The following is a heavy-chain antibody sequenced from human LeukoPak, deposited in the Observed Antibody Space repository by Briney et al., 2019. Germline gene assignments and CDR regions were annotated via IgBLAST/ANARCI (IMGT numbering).Heavy chain of an antibody. D-gene: IGHD2-21*02. CDR2: IKSKTDGGTT. V-gene: IGHV3-15*01. CDR1: GFTFSNAW. CDR3: TTDGSPYCGGDCYYDY. Sequence: GGSLRLSCAASGFTFSNAWMSWVRQAPGKGLEWVGRIKSKTDGGTTDYAAPVKGRLTISRGDSKNTLYLRMNSLKTEDTAVYYCTTDGSPYCGGDCYYDYWGQGTLVTVSS. J-gene: IGHJ4*02.